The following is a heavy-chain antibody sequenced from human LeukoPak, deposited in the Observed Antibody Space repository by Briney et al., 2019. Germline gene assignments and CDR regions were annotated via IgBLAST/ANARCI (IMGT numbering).Heavy chain of an antibody. Sequence: GASVKVSCKASGYTFTGYYMHWMRQAPGQGLEWMGWINPNSGGTNYAQKFQGRVTITRNTSISTAYMELSSLRSEDTAVYYCARGRYCSSTSCYFWFDPWGQGTLVTVSS. D-gene: IGHD2-2*01. CDR1: GYTFTGYY. J-gene: IGHJ5*02. CDR2: INPNSGGT. V-gene: IGHV1-2*02. CDR3: ARGRYCSSTSCYFWFDP.